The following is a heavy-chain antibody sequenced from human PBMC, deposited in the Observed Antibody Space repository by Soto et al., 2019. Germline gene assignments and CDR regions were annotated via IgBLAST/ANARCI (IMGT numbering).Heavy chain of an antibody. CDR2: ITGRGDNT. J-gene: IGHJ4*02. CDR3: SLGKSYYWDY. V-gene: IGHV3-23*01. Sequence: DVQLLESGGDLVQPGGSLRLSCEVSGFTIRAYAMSWARRAPGKGLEWVAAITGRGDNTHYEESVKGRFTISRDDSKNTLHLQMNTLRVDDTAIYYCSLGKSYYWDYCGQGIQVTVSS. CDR1: GFTIRAYA.